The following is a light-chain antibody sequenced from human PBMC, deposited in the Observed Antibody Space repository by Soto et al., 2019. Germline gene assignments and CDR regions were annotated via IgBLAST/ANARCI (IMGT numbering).Light chain of an antibody. CDR1: QSVASTS. CDR2: GAS. Sequence: EVAWTQSPASLPLSPGESVTLSCGAGQSVASTSIAWYQHRPGLPPRLLVDGASRRATGIPNRFSGGGSHLIISRLEPEDFAVYYCQLYGDSPPYTFSQGNKVEIK. V-gene: IGKV3D-20*01. J-gene: IGKJ2*01. CDR3: QLYGDSPPYT.